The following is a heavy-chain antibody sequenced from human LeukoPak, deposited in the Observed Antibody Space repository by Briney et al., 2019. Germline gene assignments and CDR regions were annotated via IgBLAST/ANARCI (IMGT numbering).Heavy chain of an antibody. V-gene: IGHV5-51*01. D-gene: IGHD3-16*01. J-gene: IGHJ6*03. CDR2: IYPGDSDT. CDR3: ASLGDAVSFYYYYYLDV. Sequence: GESLKISCKGSGYSFTSYWIGWVRQLPGKGLEWMGIIYPGDSDTRYSPSFQGQVTISADKSISTAYLQWSSLKASDTAMYYCASLGDAVSFYYYYYLDVWGKGTTVTVSS. CDR1: GYSFTSYW.